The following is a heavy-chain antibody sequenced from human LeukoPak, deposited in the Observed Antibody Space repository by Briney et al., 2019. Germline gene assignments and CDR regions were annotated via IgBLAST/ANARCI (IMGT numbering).Heavy chain of an antibody. CDR1: GFSFSNYA. CDR3: AKPAKTDYVDY. J-gene: IGHJ4*02. CDR2: VSGSGGST. V-gene: IGHV3-23*01. D-gene: IGHD4/OR15-4a*01. Sequence: GGSLRLSCAASGFSFSNYAMSWVRQAPGKGLEWVSAVSGSGGSTYYTDSVKGRFTISRDNSKNTLYLQMNSLRAEDTAVYYCAKPAKTDYVDYWGQGALVTVSS.